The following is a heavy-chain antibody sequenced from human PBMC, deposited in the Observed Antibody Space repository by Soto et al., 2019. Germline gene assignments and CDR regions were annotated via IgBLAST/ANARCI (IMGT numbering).Heavy chain of an antibody. CDR3: ARDLAALYDSSGYYLDL. Sequence: QVQLVQSGAEVKKPGASVKVSCKASGYTFTGHYMHWVRQAPGQGLEWMGWVNPNSGDTDYAQTFKGRVTMTRDTSTTTGDMQLSSLRSDATAVDYCARDLAALYDSSGYYLDLWGQGTLGTVSA. D-gene: IGHD3-22*01. CDR1: GYTFTGHY. J-gene: IGHJ4*02. V-gene: IGHV1-2*02. CDR2: VNPNSGDT.